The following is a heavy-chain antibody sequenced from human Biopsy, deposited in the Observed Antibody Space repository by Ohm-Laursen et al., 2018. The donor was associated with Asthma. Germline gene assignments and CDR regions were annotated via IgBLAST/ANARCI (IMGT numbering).Heavy chain of an antibody. CDR3: VRATSTWSQSGPHYFDH. CDR1: PGSINDYY. CDR2: VHSTGST. V-gene: IGHV4-59*01. Sequence: TLSLTCTVSPGSINDYYWNWIRQFPGKGLEWIGYVHSTGSTRFNPPLKSRLTISVDTSVDQVSLKLTSVTAADTAVYYCVRATSTWSQSGPHYFDHWGQGTLVIVSS. D-gene: IGHD6-13*01. J-gene: IGHJ4*02.